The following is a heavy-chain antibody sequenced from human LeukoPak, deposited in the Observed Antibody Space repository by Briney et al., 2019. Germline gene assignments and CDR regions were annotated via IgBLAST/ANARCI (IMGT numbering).Heavy chain of an antibody. J-gene: IGHJ4*02. V-gene: IGHV3-74*01. CDR1: GFTFSSYW. CDR3: ARGEKDFWSGYEYYFDY. D-gene: IGHD3-3*01. Sequence: GGSLRLSCAASGFTFSSYWMHWVRQAPGKGLVWVSRINSDGSSTSYADSVRGRFTISRDNAKNTMYLQMNSLRAEDTAVYYCARGEKDFWSGYEYYFDYWGQGTLVTVSS. CDR2: INSDGSST.